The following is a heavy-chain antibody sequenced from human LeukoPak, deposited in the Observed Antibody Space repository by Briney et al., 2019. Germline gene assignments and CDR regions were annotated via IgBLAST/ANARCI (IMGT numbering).Heavy chain of an antibody. Sequence: EASVKVSCKAPGYTFTSYAMHWVRQAPGQRLEWMGWINAGNGNTKYSQKFQGRVTITRDTSASTAYMELSSLRSEDTAVYYCARAPYGYVWGSYRSNYFDYWGQGTLVTVSS. CDR2: INAGNGNT. CDR3: ARAPYGYVWGSYRSNYFDY. V-gene: IGHV1-3*01. CDR1: GYTFTSYA. J-gene: IGHJ4*02. D-gene: IGHD3-16*02.